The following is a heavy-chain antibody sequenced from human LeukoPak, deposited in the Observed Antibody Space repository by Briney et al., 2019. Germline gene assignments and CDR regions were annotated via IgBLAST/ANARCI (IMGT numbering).Heavy chain of an antibody. CDR3: ARDPLWLGEFGY. Sequence: PGGSLRLSCGASGFTFSSYAMNWVRQALGKGLEWVSGISGSGGSAFYADSVKGRFTISRDNSKNTLYLQMNSLRAEDTAVYYCARDPLWLGEFGYWGQGTLVTVSS. CDR2: ISGSGGSA. V-gene: IGHV3-23*01. D-gene: IGHD3-10*01. J-gene: IGHJ4*02. CDR1: GFTFSSYA.